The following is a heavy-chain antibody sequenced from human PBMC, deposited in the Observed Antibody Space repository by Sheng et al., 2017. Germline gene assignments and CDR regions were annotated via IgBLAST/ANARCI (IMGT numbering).Heavy chain of an antibody. Sequence: EVQLVESGEAWYRLEGPLRLSCAASGFTFSSYEMNWVRQAPGKGLEWVSYISSSGSTIYYADSVKGRFTISRDNAKNSLYLQMNSLRAEDTAVYYCARDTLALPMVPFDYWGQGTLVTVSS. CDR2: ISSSGSTI. CDR3: ARDTLALPMVPFDY. CDR1: GFTFSSYE. V-gene: IGHV3-48*03. J-gene: IGHJ4*02. D-gene: IGHD2-8*01.